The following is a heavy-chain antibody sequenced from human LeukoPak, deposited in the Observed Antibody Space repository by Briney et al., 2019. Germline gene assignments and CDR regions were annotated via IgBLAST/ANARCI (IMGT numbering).Heavy chain of an antibody. J-gene: IGHJ5*02. CDR1: GGSISSGSYY. D-gene: IGHD2/OR15-2a*01. V-gene: IGHV4-61*02. CDR2: IYTSGST. Sequence: SETLSLTCTVSGGSISSGSYYWSWIRQPAGKGPEWIGRIYTSGSTNYNPSLKSRVTISVDTSKNQFSLMLRSVTAADTAIYYCARDYPFFYESGNWFDPWGPGAQVTVSS. CDR3: ARDYPFFYESGNWFDP.